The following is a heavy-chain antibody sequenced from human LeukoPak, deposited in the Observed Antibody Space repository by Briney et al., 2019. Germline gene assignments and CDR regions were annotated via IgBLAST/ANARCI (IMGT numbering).Heavy chain of an antibody. CDR3: ARDYYASGSYGWFDP. D-gene: IGHD3-10*01. J-gene: IGHJ5*02. Sequence: GGSLRLSCAASGFTFSDYYMSWLPQAPGKGLEWISYISSSSYTNYADSVKGRFTVSRDNAKNSLYLQMNSLRAENTAMYYCARDYYASGSYGWFDPWGQGTLVTVSS. CDR2: ISSSSYT. V-gene: IGHV3-11*05. CDR1: GFTFSDYY.